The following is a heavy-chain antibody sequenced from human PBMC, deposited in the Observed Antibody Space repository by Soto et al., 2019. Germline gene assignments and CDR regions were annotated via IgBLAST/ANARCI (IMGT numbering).Heavy chain of an antibody. D-gene: IGHD6-19*01. J-gene: IGHJ4*02. CDR3: ARADSYSSPFVY. Sequence: ASVKVSCKASGYTFTGYYMHWVRQAPGQGLEWMGVINPGGGSTSYSTSYAQKFQGRVTMTRDTSTSTVYMELSSLRSEDTAVYYCARADSYSSPFVYWGQGTLVTVSS. CDR2: INPGGGSTSYST. V-gene: IGHV1-46*01. CDR1: GYTFTGYY.